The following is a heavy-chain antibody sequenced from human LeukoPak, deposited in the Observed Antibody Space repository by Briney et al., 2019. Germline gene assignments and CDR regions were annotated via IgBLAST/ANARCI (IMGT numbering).Heavy chain of an antibody. D-gene: IGHD1-26*01. V-gene: IGHV4-34*01. CDR2: INHSGST. J-gene: IGHJ5*02. CDR3: ARDPRTYSGSDYDNWFDP. Sequence: PSETLSLTCAVYGGSFSGYYWSWNRQPPGKGLEWIGEINHSGSTNYNPSLKSRVTISVDTSKNQFSLKLSSVTAADTALYYCARDPRTYSGSDYDNWFDPWGQGTLVTVSS. CDR1: GGSFSGYY.